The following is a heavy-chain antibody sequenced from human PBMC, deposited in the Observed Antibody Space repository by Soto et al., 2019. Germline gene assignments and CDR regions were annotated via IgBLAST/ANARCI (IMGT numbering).Heavy chain of an antibody. CDR2: IYYSGST. D-gene: IGHD4-17*01. CDR1: GGSISSYY. V-gene: IGHV4-59*01. J-gene: IGHJ4*02. Sequence: QVQLQESGPGLVKPSETLSLTCTVSGGSISSYYWSWIRQPPGKGLEWIGYIYYSGSTNYNPSLKSRVTISVDTSKNQYSLKLGSVTAADTAVYYCARTVTTSYYFDYWGQGTLVTVSS. CDR3: ARTVTTSYYFDY.